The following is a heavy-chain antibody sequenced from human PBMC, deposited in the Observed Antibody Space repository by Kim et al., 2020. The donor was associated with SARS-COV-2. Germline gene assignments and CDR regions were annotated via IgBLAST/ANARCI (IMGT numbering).Heavy chain of an antibody. V-gene: IGHV1-8*01. CDR1: GYPFTSYD. CDR3: ARGRRAMIVVVIAPHYYYGVDV. J-gene: IGHJ6*02. Sequence: ASVKVSCKASGYPFTSYDINWVRQATGQGLEWMGWMNPNSGNTGYAQKFQGRVTMTRNTSISTAYMELSSLRSEDTAVYYCARGRRAMIVVVIAPHYYYGVDVWGQGTTVTVSS. D-gene: IGHD3-22*01. CDR2: MNPNSGNT.